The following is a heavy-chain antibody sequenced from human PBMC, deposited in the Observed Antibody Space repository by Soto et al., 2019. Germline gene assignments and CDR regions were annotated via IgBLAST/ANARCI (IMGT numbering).Heavy chain of an antibody. CDR2: IYYSGST. V-gene: IGHV4-39*01. CDR1: GGSISSSSYY. J-gene: IGHJ6*02. Sequence: PSETLSLTCTVSGGSISSSSYYWGWIRQPPGKGLEWIGSIYYSGSTYYNPSLKRRVTISVDTSKNQFSLKLSSVADADTAVYYCARFFCSRGQETSGWNDRPYYYYGLGVWGQGTTVTVSS. D-gene: IGHD1-1*01. CDR3: ARFFCSRGQETSGWNDRPYYYYGLGV.